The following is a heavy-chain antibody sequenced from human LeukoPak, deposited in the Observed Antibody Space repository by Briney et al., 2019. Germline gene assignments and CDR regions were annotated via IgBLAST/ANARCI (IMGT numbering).Heavy chain of an antibody. CDR2: IHQDGYVK. CDR1: GITLSYYW. Sequence: GGSLRLSCEASGITLSYYWMSWVRQTPGKGLEWVASIHQDGYVKHYVDSVKGRFTVSRDNAKNSLYLQMSSLRAEDTAVYYCARAVGRIDPFDYWGQGALVPVSS. D-gene: IGHD1-26*01. J-gene: IGHJ4*02. V-gene: IGHV3-7*03. CDR3: ARAVGRIDPFDY.